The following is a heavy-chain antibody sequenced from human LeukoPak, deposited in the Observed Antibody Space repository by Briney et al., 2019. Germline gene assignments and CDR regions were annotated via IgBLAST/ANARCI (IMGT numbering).Heavy chain of an antibody. CDR2: IYSSGST. CDR1: GASINSYY. CDR3: ARDIKASRGYYYDSSGYTDY. J-gene: IGHJ4*02. D-gene: IGHD3-22*01. V-gene: IGHV4-4*08. Sequence: SETLSLTCTVSGASINSYYWSWIRQPPGKGLEWIGYIYSSGSTNYNPSLKSRVTISVDTSKNQFSLKLSSVTAADTAVYYCARDIKASRGYYYDSSGYTDYWGQGTLVTVSS.